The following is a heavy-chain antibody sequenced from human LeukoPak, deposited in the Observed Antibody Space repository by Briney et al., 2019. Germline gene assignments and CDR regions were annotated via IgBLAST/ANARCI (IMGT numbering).Heavy chain of an antibody. V-gene: IGHV3-23*01. CDR1: GFTFNNYA. Sequence: PGGSLRLSCAASGFTFNNYAMSWVRQAPGKGLEWVSAISGSDAGTYYADSVKGRFTISRDNSKNTLYLQMNSLRAEDTAVYYCARGRDGYRFEVYYYYYMDVWGKGTTVTVSS. CDR2: ISGSDAGT. CDR3: ARGRDGYRFEVYYYYYMDV. J-gene: IGHJ6*03. D-gene: IGHD5-24*01.